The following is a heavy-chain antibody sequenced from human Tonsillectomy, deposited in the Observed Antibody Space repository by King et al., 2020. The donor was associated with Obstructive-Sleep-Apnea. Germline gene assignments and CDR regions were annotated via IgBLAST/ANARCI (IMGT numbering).Heavy chain of an antibody. J-gene: IGHJ4*02. CDR3: ARNMLGGYGGYDGLFPDY. D-gene: IGHD5-12*01. V-gene: IGHV1-18*04. Sequence: QLVQSGGEVKKPGASVKVSCKASGYSFTNYGFTWVRQAPGQGLEWMGWISAYNGNTNYAQKFQDRVTMTTDTSTRTAYMELRSLRSDDTAVYFCARNMLGGYGGYDGLFPDYWGQGTLVTVSS. CDR1: GYSFTNYG. CDR2: ISAYNGNT.